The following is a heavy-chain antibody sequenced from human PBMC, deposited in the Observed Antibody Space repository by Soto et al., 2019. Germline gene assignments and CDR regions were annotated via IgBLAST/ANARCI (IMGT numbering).Heavy chain of an antibody. D-gene: IGHD3-10*01. Sequence: PGGSLRLSCAASGFTFISDAMSWVLQAPGKGLEWVSGISSSGGTTYYADSVKGRFTISRDDSKNTLYLQMNSLRAEDTAVYYCAKDGTTLVRDRFDYWGQGTLVTGSS. CDR1: GFTFISDA. J-gene: IGHJ4*02. V-gene: IGHV3-23*01. CDR3: AKDGTTLVRDRFDY. CDR2: ISSSGGTT.